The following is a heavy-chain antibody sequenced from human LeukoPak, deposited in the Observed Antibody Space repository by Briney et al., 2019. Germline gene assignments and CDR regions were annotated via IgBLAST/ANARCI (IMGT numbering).Heavy chain of an antibody. D-gene: IGHD4-17*01. CDR2: IYYSGST. Sequence: PSETLSLTCTVSGGSISSYYWSWIRQPPGKGLEWIGYIYYSGSTNYNPSLKSRVTISVDASKNQFSLKLSSVTAADTAVYYCARGIRYGEPFDYWGQGTLVTVSS. CDR1: GGSISSYY. J-gene: IGHJ4*02. CDR3: ARGIRYGEPFDY. V-gene: IGHV4-59*01.